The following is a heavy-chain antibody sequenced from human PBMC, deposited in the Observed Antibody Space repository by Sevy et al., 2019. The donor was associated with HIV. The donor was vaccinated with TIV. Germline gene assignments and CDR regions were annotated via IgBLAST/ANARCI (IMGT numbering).Heavy chain of an antibody. CDR1: GFTFSSYA. CDR3: ARAPVVRFLEWFYGMDV. CDR2: ISYDGSNK. V-gene: IGHV3-30*04. Sequence: GGSLRLSCAASGFTFSSYAMHWVRQAPGKGLEWVAVISYDGSNKYYADSVKGRFTISRDNSKNTLYLQMNSLRAEDTAVYYCARAPVVRFLEWFYGMDVWGQGTTVTVSS. J-gene: IGHJ6*02. D-gene: IGHD3-3*01.